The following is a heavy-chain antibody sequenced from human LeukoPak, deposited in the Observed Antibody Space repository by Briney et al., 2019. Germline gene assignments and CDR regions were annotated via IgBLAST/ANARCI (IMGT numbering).Heavy chain of an antibody. J-gene: IGHJ4*02. D-gene: IGHD1-26*01. CDR3: ARLGGSYYDPGLYFDY. Sequence: WDRQAPGKGLEWIGSTYYSGSTYYNPSLKRRVTISVDTSKNQFSLKVSSVTAADTAVYYCARLGGSYYDPGLYFDYWGQGTLVTVSS. CDR2: TYYSGST. V-gene: IGHV4-39*01.